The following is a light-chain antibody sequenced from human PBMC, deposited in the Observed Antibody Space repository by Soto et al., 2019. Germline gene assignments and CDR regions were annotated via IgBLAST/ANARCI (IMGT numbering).Light chain of an antibody. CDR2: DAS. V-gene: IGKV1-5*01. Sequence: SQSISSWLAWYQQKPGKAPKVLIFDASSLESGVPSRFSGSGSATEFTLTISSLQPDDFATYYCQQYSTYPWTFGQGTKVDIK. CDR3: QQYSTYPWT. CDR1: QSISSW. J-gene: IGKJ1*01.